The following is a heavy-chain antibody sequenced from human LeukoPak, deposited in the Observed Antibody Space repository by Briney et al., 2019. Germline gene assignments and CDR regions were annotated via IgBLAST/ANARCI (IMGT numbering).Heavy chain of an antibody. J-gene: IGHJ4*02. CDR1: GGFIAPYS. V-gene: IGHV4-4*07. Sequence: SETLSLTCTVSGGFIAPYSWSWIRQPAGKGLEWIGRIYTSGGSDYNPSLKSRVTMSLDTSKNQFYLKMTSVTAADTAVYYCARGPSGYYYGWGQGILVTVSS. CDR3: ARGPSGYYYG. D-gene: IGHD3-22*01. CDR2: IYTSGGS.